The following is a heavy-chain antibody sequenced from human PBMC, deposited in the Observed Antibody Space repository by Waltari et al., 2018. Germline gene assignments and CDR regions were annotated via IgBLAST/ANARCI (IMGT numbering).Heavy chain of an antibody. Sequence: QVQLQQWGAGLLKPSETLSLPCAVYGGSFSGYYWSWIRHPPGKGLEWIGEINHSGSTDYNPSLKSRVTISVDTSKNQFSLKLSSVTAADTAVYYCARGGYCSGGSCYFKYAFDIWGQGTMVTVSS. CDR3: ARGGYCSGGSCYFKYAFDI. J-gene: IGHJ3*02. CDR2: INHSGST. CDR1: GGSFSGYY. D-gene: IGHD2-15*01. V-gene: IGHV4-34*01.